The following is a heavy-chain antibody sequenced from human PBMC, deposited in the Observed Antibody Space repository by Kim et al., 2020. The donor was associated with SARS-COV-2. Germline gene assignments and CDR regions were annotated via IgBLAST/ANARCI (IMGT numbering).Heavy chain of an antibody. CDR1: GFSLSTSGMC. Sequence: SGPTLVNPTQTLTLTCTFSGFSLSTSGMCVSWIRQPPGKALEWLALIDWDDDKYYSTSLKTRLTISKDTSKNQVVLTMTNMDPVDTATYYCARILYDYVWGSYRDFDYCGQGTLVTVSS. V-gene: IGHV2-70*01. D-gene: IGHD3-16*02. CDR3: ARILYDYVWGSYRDFDY. J-gene: IGHJ4*02. CDR2: IDWDDDK.